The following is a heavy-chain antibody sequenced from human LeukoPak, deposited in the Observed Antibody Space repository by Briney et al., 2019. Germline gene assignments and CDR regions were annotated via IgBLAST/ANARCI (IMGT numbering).Heavy chain of an antibody. D-gene: IGHD2-15*01. J-gene: IGHJ4*02. V-gene: IGHV4-59*08. CDR2: NYYSGSI. CDR1: GGSINSYY. Sequence: SETLSLTCTVSGGSINSYYCSWIRQPPGKGLEWIGYNYYSGSINYNPSLKSRVTISVDTSKNQFSLKLSSVTAADTAVYYCARSAYSTYFDFWGRGTLVTVSS. CDR3: ARSAYSTYFDF.